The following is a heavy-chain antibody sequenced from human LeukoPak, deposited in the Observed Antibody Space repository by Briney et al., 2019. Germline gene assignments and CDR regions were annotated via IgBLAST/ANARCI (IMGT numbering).Heavy chain of an antibody. V-gene: IGHV3-21*01. J-gene: IGHJ4*02. CDR2: ISSSSSYI. Sequence: GGSLRLSCAASGFTFSSYSMNWVRQAPGKGLEWVSSISSSSSYIYYADSEKGRFTISKDNAKNSLYLQMNSLRAEDTAVYYCARGKVGATPPRLNYWGQGTLVTVSS. D-gene: IGHD1-26*01. CDR1: GFTFSSYS. CDR3: ARGKVGATPPRLNY.